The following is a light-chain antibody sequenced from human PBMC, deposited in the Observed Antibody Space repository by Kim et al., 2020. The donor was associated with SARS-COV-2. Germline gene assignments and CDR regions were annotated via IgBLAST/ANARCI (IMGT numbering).Light chain of an antibody. CDR2: GKN. CDR1: SLRNYF. Sequence: SSELTQDPVVSVALGQTVRITCQGDSLRNYFASWYQQKPGQAPILVFYGKNNRHSGIPDRFSGSSSGNTASLTITGAQAEDEADYYCNSRDSSGNQWVFGGGTQLTVL. V-gene: IGLV3-19*01. CDR3: NSRDSSGNQWV. J-gene: IGLJ3*02.